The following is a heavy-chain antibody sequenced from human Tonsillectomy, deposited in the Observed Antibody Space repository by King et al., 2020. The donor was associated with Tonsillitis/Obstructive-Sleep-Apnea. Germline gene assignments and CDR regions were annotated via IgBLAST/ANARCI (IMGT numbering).Heavy chain of an antibody. D-gene: IGHD2-2*01. CDR2: INHSGST. V-gene: IGHV4-34*01. CDR1: GGSFSGYN. CDR3: ARAGALVMVPAADHNYYFDV. Sequence: VQLQQWGAGLLKPSETLSLNCAVYGGSFSGYNWSWIRQPPGKGLEWIGEINHSGSTNYNPSLKSRVTISVDTSKNQFSLKLSSVTAADTAVYYCARAGALVMVPAADHNYYFDVWGKGTTVIVSS. J-gene: IGHJ6*03.